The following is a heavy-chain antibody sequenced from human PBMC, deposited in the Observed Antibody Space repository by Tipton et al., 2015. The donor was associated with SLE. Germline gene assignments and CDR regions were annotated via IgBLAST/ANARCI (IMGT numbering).Heavy chain of an antibody. CDR3: AGQGNGGQWLDRDWFDP. V-gene: IGHV4-59*08. D-gene: IGHD6-19*01. Sequence: TLSLTCTVSGGSISNYYWNWIRQPPGKGLEWIGHIYYTGNTNYNPSLESRVTISVDTSKNRFSLKLSSVTAADTAVYYCAGQGNGGQWLDRDWFDPWGQGTLVTVSS. CDR1: GGSISNYY. J-gene: IGHJ5*02. CDR2: IYYTGNT.